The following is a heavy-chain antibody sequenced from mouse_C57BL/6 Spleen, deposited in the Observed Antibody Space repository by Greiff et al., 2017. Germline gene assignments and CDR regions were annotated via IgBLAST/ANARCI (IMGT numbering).Heavy chain of an antibody. Sequence: EVKVEESGGGLVQPGGSMKLSCVASGFTFSNYWMNWVRQSPEKGLEWVAQISLKSDNYATHFADSVKGRFTIARYDSKSGVYLRMINLRAEDAGICYCFDGYYFAYWGQGTLVTVSA. CDR1: GFTFSNYW. J-gene: IGHJ3*01. CDR3: FDGYYFAY. CDR2: ISLKSDNYAT. D-gene: IGHD2-3*01. V-gene: IGHV6-3*01.